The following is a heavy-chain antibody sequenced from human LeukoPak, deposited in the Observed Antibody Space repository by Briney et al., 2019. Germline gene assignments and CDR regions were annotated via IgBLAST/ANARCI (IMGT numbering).Heavy chain of an antibody. CDR2: VSYDTINK. CDR1: GFTFSNYG. D-gene: IGHD6-19*01. V-gene: IGHV3-30*18. J-gene: IGHJ4*02. CDR3: AKEDVRGWYGVDY. Sequence: GGSLRLSCAASGFTFSNYGMHWVRQAPGKGLEWVALVSYDTINKYYQDSVKGRFTISRDNSKNTVYLQLDSLRADDTAVYYCAKEDVRGWYGVDYWGQGTLVTVSS.